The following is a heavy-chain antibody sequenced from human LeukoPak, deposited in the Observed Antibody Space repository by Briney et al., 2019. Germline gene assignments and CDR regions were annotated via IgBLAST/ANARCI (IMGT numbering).Heavy chain of an antibody. Sequence: SETLSFTCTVSGGSIRSHYWTWIRQSPGKGLEWIGYVYHTGSTNYNPSLRSRVLISVDPSKNQFSLKLTSVTAADTAVYYCARISPDRYYYDSSGYYFDYWGQGTLVTVSS. CDR1: GGSIRSHY. D-gene: IGHD3-22*01. J-gene: IGHJ4*02. V-gene: IGHV4-4*09. CDR2: VYHTGST. CDR3: ARISPDRYYYDSSGYYFDY.